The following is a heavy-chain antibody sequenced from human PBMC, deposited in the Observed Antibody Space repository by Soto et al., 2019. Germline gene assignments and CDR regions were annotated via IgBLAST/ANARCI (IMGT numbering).Heavy chain of an antibody. CDR2: ISGSGGST. Sequence: GGSLRLSCAASGFTFSSYAMSWVRQAPGKGQEWVSAISGSGGSTYYADSVKGRFTISRDNSKNTLYLQMNSLRAEDTAVFYFSKVKWRYYDSSERYAFDIWGQGTMVTVSS. D-gene: IGHD3-22*01. V-gene: IGHV3-23*01. CDR3: SKVKWRYYDSSERYAFDI. CDR1: GFTFSSYA. J-gene: IGHJ3*02.